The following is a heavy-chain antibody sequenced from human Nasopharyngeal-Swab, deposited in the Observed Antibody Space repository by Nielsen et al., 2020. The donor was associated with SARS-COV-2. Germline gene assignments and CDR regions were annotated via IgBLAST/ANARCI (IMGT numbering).Heavy chain of an antibody. D-gene: IGHD3-3*01. CDR2: IYYSGST. V-gene: IGHV4-31*03. Sequence: SETLSLTCTVSGASISSSSYYWSWIRQHPGKGLEWIGYIYYSGSTYYNPSLKSRVTISVDTSKNQFSLKLSSVTAADTAVYYCASRRITISPWFDPWGQGTLVTVSS. CDR3: ASRRITISPWFDP. J-gene: IGHJ5*02. CDR1: GASISSSSYY.